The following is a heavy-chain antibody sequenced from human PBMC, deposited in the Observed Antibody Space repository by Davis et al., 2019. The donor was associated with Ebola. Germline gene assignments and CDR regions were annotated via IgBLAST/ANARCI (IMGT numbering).Heavy chain of an antibody. V-gene: IGHV1-3*01. CDR1: GYIFTRYS. J-gene: IGHJ6*02. Sequence: ASVKVSCKTSGYIFTRYSIHWVRQAPGEGLEWVGWINGGNGDTKCSQKFQGRVTFTRDASASTAYMELSSLRSEDTAMYYCARDEDVWGQGTTVSVSS. CDR3: ARDEDV. CDR2: INGGNGDT.